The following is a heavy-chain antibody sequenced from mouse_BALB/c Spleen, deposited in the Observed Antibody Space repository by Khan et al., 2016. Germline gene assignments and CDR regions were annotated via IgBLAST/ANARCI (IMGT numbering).Heavy chain of an antibody. J-gene: IGHJ2*01. V-gene: IGHV1S136*01. CDR1: GYTFTNYV. D-gene: IGHD2-2*01. CDR3: ARDYYGYDFDY. Sequence: VQLQQSGPELVKPGASVKMSCKASGYTFTNYVMHWVKQKPGQGLEWIGYINPYNAGTKYNEKFKGKATLTSDRSSSTAYMELSSLTSKDSAVYYCARDYYGYDFDYWGQGTTLTVSS. CDR2: INPYNAGT.